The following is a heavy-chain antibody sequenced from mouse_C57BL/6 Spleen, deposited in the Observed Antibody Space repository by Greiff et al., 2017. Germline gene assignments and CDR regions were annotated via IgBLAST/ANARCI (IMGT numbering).Heavy chain of an antibody. CDR2: INYDGSST. J-gene: IGHJ4*01. D-gene: IGHD2-1*01. Sequence: DVHLVESEGGLVQPGSSMKLSCTASGFTFSDYYMAWVRQVPEKGLEWVANINYDGSSTYYLDSLKSRFIISRDNAKNILYLQMSSLKSEDTATYYCARFYYGNYYAMDYWGQGTAVTVSS. CDR1: GFTFSDYY. V-gene: IGHV5-16*01. CDR3: ARFYYGNYYAMDY.